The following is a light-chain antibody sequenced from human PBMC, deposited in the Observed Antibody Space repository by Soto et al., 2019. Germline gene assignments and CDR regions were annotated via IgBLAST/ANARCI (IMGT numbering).Light chain of an antibody. Sequence: QSALTQPASVTASHGQSITISCTGTSSDIGSYNFVSWYQQHPGKAPKLMIYEGSKRPSGISDRFSGSKSGNTASLTISGLQAEDEADYFCFSYAGGSTYVFGTGTKVTVL. V-gene: IGLV2-23*01. CDR1: SSDIGSYNF. CDR3: FSYAGGSTYV. CDR2: EGS. J-gene: IGLJ1*01.